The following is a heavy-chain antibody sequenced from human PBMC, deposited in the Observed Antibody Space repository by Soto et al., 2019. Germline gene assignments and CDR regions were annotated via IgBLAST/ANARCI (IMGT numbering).Heavy chain of an antibody. V-gene: IGHV4-31*03. Sequence: SETLSLTCTFSGVSLIRGGYCWSWIRQHPGKGLEWIGYIYYSGSTYYNPSLKSRVTISVDTSKNQFSLKLSSVTAADTAVYYCARRIYNWNDNWFDPWGQGALVTVSS. CDR2: IYYSGST. CDR3: ARRIYNWNDNWFDP. CDR1: GVSLIRGGYC. J-gene: IGHJ5*02. D-gene: IGHD1-20*01.